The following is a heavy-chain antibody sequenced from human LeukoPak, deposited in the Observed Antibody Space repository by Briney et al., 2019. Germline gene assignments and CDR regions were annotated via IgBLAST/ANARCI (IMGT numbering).Heavy chain of an antibody. CDR1: GGTFSSYA. V-gene: IGHV1-69*13. CDR3: ARGRDTAMRLSYFPSLDI. CDR2: IIPIFGTA. D-gene: IGHD5-18*01. Sequence: SVKVSCKASGGTFSSYAISWVGQAPGQGLEWMGGIIPIFGTANYAQKFQGRVTITADESTSTPYMELSSLRPEDTAVYYCARGRDTAMRLSYFPSLDIWGQGTMVTVSS. J-gene: IGHJ3*02.